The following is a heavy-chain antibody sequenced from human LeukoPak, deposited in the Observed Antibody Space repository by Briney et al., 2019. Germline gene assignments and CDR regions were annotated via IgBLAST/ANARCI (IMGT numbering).Heavy chain of an antibody. D-gene: IGHD2-15*01. CDR2: IYYSGTT. CDR1: GGSISNYY. CDR3: ARDRGMTTPYDAFDI. Sequence: PSATLSLTCTVSGGSISNYYWSWIRQPPGKGLEWIGYIYYSGTTNYNPSLKSRVTISVDTSKNQFSLKLSSVTAADTAVYYCARDRGMTTPYDAFDIWGQGTMVTVSS. V-gene: IGHV4-59*01. J-gene: IGHJ3*02.